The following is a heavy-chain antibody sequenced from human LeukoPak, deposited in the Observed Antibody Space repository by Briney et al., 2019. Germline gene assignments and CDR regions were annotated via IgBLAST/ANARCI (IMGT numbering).Heavy chain of an antibody. CDR3: ARDCGGDCYLDDAFDI. J-gene: IGHJ3*02. CDR2: SNHSGST. D-gene: IGHD2-21*02. Sequence: SETLSLTCSVSGGSISGYYWSWIRQPPGKGLEWIGESNHSGSTTYNPSLKSRVTISVDTSKNQFSLKLSSVTAADTAVYYCARDCGGDCYLDDAFDIWGQGTMVTVSS. V-gene: IGHV4-34*01. CDR1: GGSISGYY.